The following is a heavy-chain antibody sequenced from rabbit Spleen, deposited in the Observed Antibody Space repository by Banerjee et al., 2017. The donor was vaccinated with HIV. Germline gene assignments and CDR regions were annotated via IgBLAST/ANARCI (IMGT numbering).Heavy chain of an antibody. CDR2: IYTGSGST. CDR1: GFSFSSDY. J-gene: IGHJ2*01. V-gene: IGHV1S40*01. Sequence: QSLEESGGDLVKPGASLTLTCTVSGFSFSSDYMCWVRQAPGKGLEWIGCIYTGSGSTYYASWANGRFTISKTSSTTVTLQMTSLTAADTATYFCARQHRDVDYSFDPWGQGTLVTVS. CDR3: ARQHRDVDYSFDP. D-gene: IGHD2-1*01.